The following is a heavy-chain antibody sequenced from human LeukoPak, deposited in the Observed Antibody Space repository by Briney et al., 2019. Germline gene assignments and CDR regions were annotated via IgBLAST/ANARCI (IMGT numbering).Heavy chain of an antibody. D-gene: IGHD2-2*03. CDR1: GFTFSSYG. J-gene: IGHJ4*02. Sequence: PGGSLRLSCAASGFTFSSYGMHWVRQAPGKGLGWVAFIRYDGSNKYYADSVKGRFTISRDNSKNTLYLQMNSLRAEDTAVYYCAKRMDIVVVPAADFDYWGQGTLVTVSS. V-gene: IGHV3-30*02. CDR3: AKRMDIVVVPAADFDY. CDR2: IRYDGSNK.